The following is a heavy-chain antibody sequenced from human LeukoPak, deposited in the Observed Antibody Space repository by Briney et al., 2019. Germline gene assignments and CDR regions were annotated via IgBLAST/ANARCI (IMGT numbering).Heavy chain of an antibody. D-gene: IGHD3-16*02. J-gene: IGHJ4*02. V-gene: IGHV4-39*01. CDR3: ARTLGWASSRYPFDG. CDR2: MYYSGNT. Sequence: SETLSLTCTVSGGSISSSNYYWGWTRQPPGKGLEWIGSMYYSGNTDYNPSLKSRVTISVDTSKNQFSLKVNSVTAADTAVYYCARTLGWASSRYPFDGWGPGTLVTVSS. CDR1: GGSISSSNYY.